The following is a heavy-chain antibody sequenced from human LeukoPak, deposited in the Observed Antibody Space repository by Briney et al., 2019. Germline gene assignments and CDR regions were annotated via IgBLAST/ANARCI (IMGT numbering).Heavy chain of an antibody. J-gene: IGHJ6*03. D-gene: IGHD6-13*01. Sequence: GGSPRLSCAASGFTFISYWMSCVRPAPRKGLGWGTYIKQDAREKYYVDSVKAPFTISRDNAKNSLYLQMNSLRAEDTAVYYCAREVAAAGTGGDYYYYYMDVWGKGTMVTVSS. CDR1: GFTFISYW. CDR3: AREVAAAGTGGDYYYYYMDV. V-gene: IGHV3-7*01. CDR2: IKQDAREK.